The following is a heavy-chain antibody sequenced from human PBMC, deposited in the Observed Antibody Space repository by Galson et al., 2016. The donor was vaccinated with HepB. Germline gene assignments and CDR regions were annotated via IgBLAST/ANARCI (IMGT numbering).Heavy chain of an antibody. CDR3: AASYFDSSGYAEGFDY. J-gene: IGHJ4*02. D-gene: IGHD3-22*01. V-gene: IGHV6-1*01. Sequence: CAIPGDSVSSSSAAWNWIRQSPSRGLEWLGRTYYRSKWYNDYALSVKSRISIDPDTSKNQFSLQLNPVTPEDTAVYYCAASYFDSSGYAEGFDYWGQGTLVTVSS. CDR2: TYYRSKWYN. CDR1: GDSVSSSSAA.